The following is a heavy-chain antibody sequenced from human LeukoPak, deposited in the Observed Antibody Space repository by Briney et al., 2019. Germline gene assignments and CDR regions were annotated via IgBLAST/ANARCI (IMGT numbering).Heavy chain of an antibody. CDR1: GGSISSGSYY. D-gene: IGHD3-16*01. CDR3: AREGEGTHAGAFDI. CDR2: IYYSGIT. V-gene: IGHV4-30-4*08. J-gene: IGHJ3*02. Sequence: SQTLSLXCTVSGGSISSGSYYWSWIRQPAGKGLEWIGYIYYSGITYYNPSLKSRVTISVDTSKNQFSLKLSSVTAADTAVYYCAREGEGTHAGAFDIWGQGTMVTVSS.